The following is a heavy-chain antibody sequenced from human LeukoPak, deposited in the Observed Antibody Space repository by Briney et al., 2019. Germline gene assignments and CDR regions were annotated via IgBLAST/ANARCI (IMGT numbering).Heavy chain of an antibody. CDR1: GGSISSYY. CDR3: ARDLDIDMNWFDP. Sequence: PSETLSLTCTVSGGSISSYYWSWIRQLAGKGLEWIGRIYISGSTNYNPSLKSRVTMSVDTSKNQFSLKLSSVTAADTAVYYCARDLDIDMNWFDPWGQGTLVTVSS. V-gene: IGHV4-4*07. D-gene: IGHD5-12*01. CDR2: IYISGST. J-gene: IGHJ5*02.